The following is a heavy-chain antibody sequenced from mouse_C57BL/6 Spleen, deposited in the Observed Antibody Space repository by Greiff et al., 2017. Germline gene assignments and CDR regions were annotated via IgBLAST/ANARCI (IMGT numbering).Heavy chain of an antibody. J-gene: IGHJ2*01. D-gene: IGHD2-4*01. V-gene: IGHV1-85*01. CDR2: IYPRDGSP. CDR3: ARGGLRFDY. CDR1: GYTFTSYD. Sequence: VQGVESGPELVKPGASVKLSCKASGYTFTSYDINWVKQRPGQGLEWFGWIYPRDGSPKYNEKFKGKVTLTVDTSSSTVYMELHCLTSGDSAVYFCARGGLRFDYWGQGTTLTVSS.